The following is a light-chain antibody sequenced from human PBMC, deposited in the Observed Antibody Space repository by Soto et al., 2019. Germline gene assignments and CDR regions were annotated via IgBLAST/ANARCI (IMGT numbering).Light chain of an antibody. J-gene: IGLJ2*01. CDR2: DVS. Sequence: QSALTQPRSVSGSPGQSVTISCTGTSSDVGGYNYVSWYQQHPGKAPKLMIYDVSERPSGVPNRFFGSKSGNTASLTISGLQAEDEADYYCCSFALSHVVFGGGTKLTGL. CDR3: CSFALSHVV. CDR1: SSDVGGYNY. V-gene: IGLV2-11*01.